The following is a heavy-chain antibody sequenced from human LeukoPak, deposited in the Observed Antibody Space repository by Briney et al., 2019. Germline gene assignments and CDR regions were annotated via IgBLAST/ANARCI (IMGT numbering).Heavy chain of an antibody. V-gene: IGHV1-2*02. D-gene: IGHD6-19*01. Sequence: ASVKVSCKASGYTFTGYYMHWVRQAPGQGLGWMGWINPNSGGTNYAQKFQGRVTMTRDTSISTAYMEMSRLRSDDTAVYYCARVKPAYSSGWWTKAGFDPWGQGTLVTVSS. CDR3: ARVKPAYSSGWWTKAGFDP. CDR1: GYTFTGYY. CDR2: INPNSGGT. J-gene: IGHJ5*02.